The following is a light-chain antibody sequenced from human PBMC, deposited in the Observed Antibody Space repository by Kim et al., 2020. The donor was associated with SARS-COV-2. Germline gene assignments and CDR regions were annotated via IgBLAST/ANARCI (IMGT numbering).Light chain of an antibody. CDR3: QQYAASPFT. V-gene: IGKV3-20*01. CDR1: QSVSGSH. CDR2: DAS. J-gene: IGKJ4*01. Sequence: SPGERATLSSRANQSVSGSHLAWYQQKPGQPPRILIYDASSRVAGISNRFSGSWSRTDFTLTSSRLQPEDFAVYYCQQYAASPFTFGGGTKVDIK.